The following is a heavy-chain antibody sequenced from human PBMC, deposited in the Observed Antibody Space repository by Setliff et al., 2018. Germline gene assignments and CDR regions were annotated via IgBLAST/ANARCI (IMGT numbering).Heavy chain of an antibody. V-gene: IGHV4-61*10. J-gene: IGHJ4*02. CDR3: RYWSGYYNNDY. D-gene: IGHD3-3*01. Sequence: SETLSLTCTVSGGSVSSGSYYWSWIRQPAGKGLEWIGRIYTSGSANYNPSLMSRVTISVDTSRNQFSLKLRSVTAADTAVYYCRYWSGYYNNDYWGQGTLVTAPQ. CDR1: GGSVSSGSYY. CDR2: IYTSGSA.